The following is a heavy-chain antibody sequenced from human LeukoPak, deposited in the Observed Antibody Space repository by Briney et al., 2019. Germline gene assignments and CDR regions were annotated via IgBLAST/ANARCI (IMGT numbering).Heavy chain of an antibody. Sequence: GGSLRLSCAASGFTFSNAWMSWVRQAPGKGLEWVGRIKSKTDGGTTDYAAPVKGRFTISRDDSKNTLYLQMNSLKTEDTAVYYCYGSSWDYYFDYWGQGTLVTVSS. D-gene: IGHD6-13*01. V-gene: IGHV3-15*01. CDR1: GFTFSNAW. CDR3: YGSSWDYYFDY. CDR2: IKSKTDGGTT. J-gene: IGHJ4*02.